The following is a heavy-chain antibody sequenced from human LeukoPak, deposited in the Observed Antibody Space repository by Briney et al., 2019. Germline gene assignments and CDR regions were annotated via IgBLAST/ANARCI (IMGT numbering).Heavy chain of an antibody. CDR2: ISSSSSYI. J-gene: IGHJ6*02. CDR1: GFTFSTYT. V-gene: IGHV3-21*01. Sequence: GGSLRLSCAAPGFTFSTYTMNWVRQAPGKGLEWVSSISSSSSYIYYADSVKGRFTISRDNAKNSLYLQMNSLRAEDTAVYYCARDHGSGSYGMDVWGQGTTVTVSS. D-gene: IGHD3-10*01. CDR3: ARDHGSGSYGMDV.